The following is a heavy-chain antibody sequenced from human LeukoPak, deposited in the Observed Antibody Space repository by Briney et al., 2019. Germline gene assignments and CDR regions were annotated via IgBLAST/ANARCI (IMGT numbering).Heavy chain of an antibody. CDR3: ARLIWFGSTFDI. Sequence: SETLSLTCAVYTGSFSDYYWSWIRQPPGKGLEWIGEINHSGITHYNPSLKSRVTLSVDTSKNQFSLKLTSVTAADTAVYYCARLIWFGSTFDIWGQGTMVTVSS. J-gene: IGHJ3*02. V-gene: IGHV4-34*01. CDR2: INHSGIT. CDR1: TGSFSDYY. D-gene: IGHD3-10*01.